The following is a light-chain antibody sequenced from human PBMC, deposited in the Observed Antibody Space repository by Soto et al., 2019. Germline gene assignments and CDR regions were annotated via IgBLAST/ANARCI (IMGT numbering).Light chain of an antibody. V-gene: IGLV1-44*01. CDR3: AAWDDILNGYV. CDR2: SNY. CDR1: SSNIESNT. Sequence: QSALTQPPSASGTPGQRVTLSCSGSSSNIESNTVTWYQQLPGTAPKLVIYSNYDRPSGVPDRFSGSTSGTSASLVIRGLQSEDEADYYCAAWDDILNGYVFGGGTKLTVL. J-gene: IGLJ1*01.